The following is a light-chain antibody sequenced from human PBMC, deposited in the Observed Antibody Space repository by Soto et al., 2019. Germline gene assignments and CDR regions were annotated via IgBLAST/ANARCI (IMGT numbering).Light chain of an antibody. V-gene: IGKV3-11*01. CDR1: QSVSSY. Sequence: EIVLTQSPATLSLSPGERATLSCRASQSVSSYLAWYQQKPGQAPRLLIYDASNRATGIPARFSGSGSGTEFTLTISSLQSEDFAVYYCQQYTNWPTFGQGTKVDI. J-gene: IGKJ1*01. CDR2: DAS. CDR3: QQYTNWPT.